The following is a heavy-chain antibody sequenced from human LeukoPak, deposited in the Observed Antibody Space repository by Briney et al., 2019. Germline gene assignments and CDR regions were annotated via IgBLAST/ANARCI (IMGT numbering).Heavy chain of an antibody. CDR3: ARARIAAAGSLVDY. V-gene: IGHV4-30-2*01. Sequence: SETLSLTCTVSGGSISSGGYYWSWIRQPPGKGLEWIGYSYHSGSTYYNPSLKSRVTISVDRSKNQFSLKLSSVTAADTAVYYCARARIAAAGSLVDYWGQGTLVTVSS. CDR1: GGSISSGGYY. CDR2: SYHSGST. J-gene: IGHJ4*02. D-gene: IGHD6-13*01.